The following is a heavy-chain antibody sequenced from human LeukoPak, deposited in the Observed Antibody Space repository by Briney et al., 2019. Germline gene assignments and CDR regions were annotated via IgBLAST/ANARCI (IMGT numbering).Heavy chain of an antibody. CDR1: GFTFSDYS. Sequence: GGSLRLSCVASGFTFSDYSMIWVCQAPGKGLEWVSYITSRSGFRSYADSVKGRFTICRDDAKQSLFLQIKRQRAEDTAVYYCESIDTLGYKSFDYWGQGILVTVSS. CDR2: ITSRSGFR. D-gene: IGHD2-2*02. V-gene: IGHV3-11*06. J-gene: IGHJ4*02. CDR3: ESIDTLGYKSFDY.